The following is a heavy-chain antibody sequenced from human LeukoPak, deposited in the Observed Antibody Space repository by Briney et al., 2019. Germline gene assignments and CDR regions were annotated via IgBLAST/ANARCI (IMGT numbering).Heavy chain of an antibody. J-gene: IGHJ4*02. CDR1: GGSISNYY. Sequence: SETLSLTCSVSGGSISNYYWSWIRQPPGKALEWIGYIYYSGSANYNPSLKSRVTISVDTSKNQFSLKLGSVTAADTAVHYCARHTVNVGNDYWGQGTLVTVSS. D-gene: IGHD4-17*01. V-gene: IGHV4-59*08. CDR3: ARHTVNVGNDY. CDR2: IYYSGSA.